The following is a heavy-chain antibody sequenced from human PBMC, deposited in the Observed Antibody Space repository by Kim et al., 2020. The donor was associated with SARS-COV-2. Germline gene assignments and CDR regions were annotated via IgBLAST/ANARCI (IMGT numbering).Heavy chain of an antibody. J-gene: IGHJ4*02. D-gene: IGHD5-18*01. V-gene: IGHV4-31*02. CDR3: ARTVDTDTVTSFDY. Sequence: YNPSLKGRLALSADTSRNQGALKLTSGTAADTAVYYCARTVDTDTVTSFDYWGQGTLVTVSS.